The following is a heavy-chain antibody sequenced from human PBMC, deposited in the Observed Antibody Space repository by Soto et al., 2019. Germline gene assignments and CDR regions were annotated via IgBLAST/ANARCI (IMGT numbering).Heavy chain of an antibody. Sequence: WGSLRLSCAGSAFPFKRYSMHWPRHVPGRWLEWVALVSYVANSKHYADSVKGRFTISRDNSKYTVFLQMCGLGSEDTPTYYCAKGISEVRNLRWLLRNYFDSWGQGTLGTVSS. D-gene: IGHD2-21*02. V-gene: IGHV3-30*18. CDR1: AFPFKRYS. J-gene: IGHJ4*02. CDR2: VSYVANSK. CDR3: AKGISEVRNLRWLLRNYFDS.